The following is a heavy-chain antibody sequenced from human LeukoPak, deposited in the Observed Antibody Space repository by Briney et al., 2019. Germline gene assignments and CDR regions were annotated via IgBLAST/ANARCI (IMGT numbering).Heavy chain of an antibody. Sequence: SETLSLTCTVSGGSISSYYWSWIRQPPGKGLEWIGYIYYSGSTNYNPSLKSRVTISVDTSKNQFSLKLSSVTAADTAVYYCAGSRTSSYTAQTIFDYWGQGTLVTVSS. V-gene: IGHV4-59*08. D-gene: IGHD3-10*01. CDR3: AGSRTSSYTAQTIFDY. CDR2: IYYSGST. J-gene: IGHJ4*02. CDR1: GGSISSYY.